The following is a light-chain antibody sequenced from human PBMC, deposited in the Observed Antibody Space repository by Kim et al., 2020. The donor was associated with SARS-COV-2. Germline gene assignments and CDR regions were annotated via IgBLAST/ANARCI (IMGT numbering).Light chain of an antibody. CDR1: INNW. Sequence: INNWLAWYQHKAGAAPKVLIYKASILEAGVPSRFSGSGSGTEFTLTISSLQADDFATYYCQNYNGYPWTFGQGTKLEI. V-gene: IGKV1-5*03. CDR3: QNYNGYPWT. J-gene: IGKJ1*01. CDR2: KAS.